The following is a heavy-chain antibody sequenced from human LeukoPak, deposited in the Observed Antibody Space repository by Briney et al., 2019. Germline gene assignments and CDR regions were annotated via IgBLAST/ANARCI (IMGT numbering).Heavy chain of an antibody. CDR3: ARKTPRFGDYDY. CDR1: GFTFSDYY. CDR2: IYSAGST. V-gene: IGHV3-66*01. Sequence: GGSLRLSCAASGFTFSDYYMSWIRQAPGKGLEWVSLIYSAGSTYYADSVKGRFPISRDNSKNTLYLQMNSLRAEDTAVYYCARKTPRFGDYDYWGQGTLVTVSS. J-gene: IGHJ4*02. D-gene: IGHD2-15*01.